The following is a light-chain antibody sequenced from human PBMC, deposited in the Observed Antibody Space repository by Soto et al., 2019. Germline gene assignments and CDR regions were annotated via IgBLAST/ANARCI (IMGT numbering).Light chain of an antibody. CDR1: SSNIGNNF. Sequence: QSVVTQPPSASGTPGQRVTISCSGSSSNIGNNFLYWYQQLPGTAPKLLIFSNAQRPSGVPDRFSGSKSGTSASLAISGLRSEDEADYYCAAWDDSLSGWVFGGGTKVTVL. V-gene: IGLV1-47*02. J-gene: IGLJ3*02. CDR3: AAWDDSLSGWV. CDR2: SNA.